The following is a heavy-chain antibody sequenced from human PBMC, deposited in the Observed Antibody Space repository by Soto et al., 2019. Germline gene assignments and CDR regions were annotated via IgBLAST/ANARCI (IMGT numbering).Heavy chain of an antibody. V-gene: IGHV3-48*03. D-gene: IGHD3-3*01. Sequence: GGSLRLSCAASGFTFSSYEMNWVRQAPGKGLEWVSYISSSGSTIYYADSVKGRFTISRDNAKNSLYLQMNSRRAEDTAVYYCARYSTIFGVVIPFDYWGQGTLVTVSS. CDR1: GFTFSSYE. CDR3: ARYSTIFGVVIPFDY. J-gene: IGHJ4*02. CDR2: ISSSGSTI.